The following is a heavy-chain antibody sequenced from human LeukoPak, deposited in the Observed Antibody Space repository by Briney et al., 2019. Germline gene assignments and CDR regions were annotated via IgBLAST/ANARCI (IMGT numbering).Heavy chain of an antibody. CDR2: IVVGSGNT. CDR1: GLNFTSSP. D-gene: IGHD3-16*01. CDR3: AGDTRKGARDAFDI. Sequence: GASVKVSCKASGLNFTSSPMRRGRQARGQSLEWKGWIVVGSGNTNYAQKFQERVTIPRDMSTSTAYMELSSLRSEDTAVYFCAGDTRKGARDAFDIWGQGTIVTGSS. J-gene: IGHJ3*02. V-gene: IGHV1-58*02.